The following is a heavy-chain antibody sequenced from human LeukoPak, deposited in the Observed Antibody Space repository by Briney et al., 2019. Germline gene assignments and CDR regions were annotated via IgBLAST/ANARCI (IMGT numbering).Heavy chain of an antibody. D-gene: IGHD3-3*01. CDR2: IYPGDSDT. J-gene: IGHJ6*02. CDR3: ARSPRYAFWSGYYYPYYYYGMDV. Sequence: GESLKISCKGSGYSFTSYWIGWVRQMPGKGLEWMGIIYPGDSDTRYSPSFQGQVTISADKSISTAYLQWSSLKASDTAMYYCARSPRYAFWSGYYYPYYYYGMDVWGQGTTVTVSS. V-gene: IGHV5-51*01. CDR1: GYSFTSYW.